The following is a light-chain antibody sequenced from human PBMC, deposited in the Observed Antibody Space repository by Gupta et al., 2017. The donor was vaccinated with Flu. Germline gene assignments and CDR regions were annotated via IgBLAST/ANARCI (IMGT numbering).Light chain of an antibody. V-gene: IGLV3-21*02. CDR1: NIGSKN. Sequence: SYVLTQPPSVSVAPGQTATIICGGNNIGSKNVQWYQQKPGQAPLLVIYDDTDRPSGIPERFSGANSGGTATLTISRVEAGEEADYHCQVWESRSDNPGIFGGGTKLTV. CDR3: QVWESRSDNPGI. CDR2: DDT. J-gene: IGLJ2*01.